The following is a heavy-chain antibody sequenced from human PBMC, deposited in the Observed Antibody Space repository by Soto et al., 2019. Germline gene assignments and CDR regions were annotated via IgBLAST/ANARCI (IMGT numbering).Heavy chain of an antibody. CDR1: GDSLSSNTGA. CDR3: AGEEGYDTFDL. CDR2: TYYRSKWYK. V-gene: IGHV6-1*01. J-gene: IGHJ3*01. D-gene: IGHD5-18*01. Sequence: SHTLSLTCAISGDSLSSNTGAWNWIRQSPSRGLEWLGRTYYRSKWYKDYSRSVNSRITINAGTSKNQISLQLKSVTPEDTALYYCAGEEGYDTFDLWGQGTMVTVSS.